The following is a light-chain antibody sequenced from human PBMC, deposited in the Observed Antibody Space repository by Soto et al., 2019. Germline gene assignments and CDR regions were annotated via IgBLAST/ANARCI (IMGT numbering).Light chain of an antibody. CDR2: DAS. J-gene: IGKJ1*01. V-gene: IGKV3-11*01. Sequence: EIVMTQSPATLSVSPGETASLSCRASQSAGNFLAWYQQKPGQAPRLLIYDASNRATGIPARFSGSGSGTDFTLTISSLEPEDFAVYYCQQRSNWPRTWTFGQGTKVDIK. CDR3: QQRSNWPRTWT. CDR1: QSAGNF.